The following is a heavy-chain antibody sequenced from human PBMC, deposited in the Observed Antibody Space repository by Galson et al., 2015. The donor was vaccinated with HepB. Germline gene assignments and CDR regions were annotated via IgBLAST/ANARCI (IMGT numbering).Heavy chain of an antibody. CDR2: ISAVGSRM. CDR1: GFTFHSYG. J-gene: IGHJ4*02. V-gene: IGHV3-23*01. Sequence: SLRLSCAASGFTFHSYGMHWVRQAPGKGLECVSGISAVGSRMYYADSVKGRFTISRENSRNTVYLQMTNLRAEDTALYFCASFSHGAGKWGQGTLVSVSS. D-gene: IGHD3-10*01. CDR3: ASFSHGAGK.